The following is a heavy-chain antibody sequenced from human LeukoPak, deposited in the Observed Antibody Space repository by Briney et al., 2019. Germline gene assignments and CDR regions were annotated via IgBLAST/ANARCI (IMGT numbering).Heavy chain of an antibody. CDR3: ARVERGYESSGYYYIHFDY. J-gene: IGHJ4*02. Sequence: SETLSLTCTVSGGSISSSSYYWGWIRQPPGKGLEWIGSIYYSGSTYYNPSLKSRVTISVDTSKKQFSLKLSSVTAADTAVYYCARVERGYESSGYYYIHFDYWGQGTLVTVSS. V-gene: IGHV4-39*07. CDR1: GGSISSSSYY. D-gene: IGHD3-22*01. CDR2: IYYSGST.